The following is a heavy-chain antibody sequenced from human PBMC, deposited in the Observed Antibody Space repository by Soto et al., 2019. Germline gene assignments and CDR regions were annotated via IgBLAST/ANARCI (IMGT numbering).Heavy chain of an antibody. V-gene: IGHV1-69*06. CDR2: IMPIFDSP. Sequence: SVKVSCKASGGPFSTYAINWVRQAPGQGLEWVGGIMPIFDSPKYAQKFQGRIIITADRPTSTAYMELSSLRSEDTAVYYCARGWRGSSGSFTGPIDSWGQGTRVTVSS. J-gene: IGHJ5*01. D-gene: IGHD3-22*01. CDR3: ARGWRGSSGSFTGPIDS. CDR1: GGPFSTYA.